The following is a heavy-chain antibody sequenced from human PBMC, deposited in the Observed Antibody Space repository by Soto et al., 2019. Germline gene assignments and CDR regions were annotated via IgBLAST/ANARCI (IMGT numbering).Heavy chain of an antibody. D-gene: IGHD6-19*01. V-gene: IGHV3-48*03. J-gene: IGHJ4*02. CDR3: ARGYTGGWSRGGYFDY. CDR1: GFTFSSYE. Sequence: GSLRLSCAASGFTFSSYEINWVRQAPGKGLEWISHVTSNGGARYYADSVKGRFIISRDNAGNSLYLQMNNLRAVDTAVYFCARGYTGGWSRGGYFDYWGQGALVTVSS. CDR2: VTSNGGAR.